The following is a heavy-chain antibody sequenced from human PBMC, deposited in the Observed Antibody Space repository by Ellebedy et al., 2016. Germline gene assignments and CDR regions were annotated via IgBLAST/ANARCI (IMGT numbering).Heavy chain of an antibody. D-gene: IGHD2-2*01. CDR2: ISVTSSYI. CDR3: TTIAPAAPLDY. V-gene: IGHV3-21*04. CDR1: GFTFDHYG. J-gene: IGHJ4*01. Sequence: GGSLRLXXAASGFTFDHYGMNWVRQAPGKGLEWVSSISVTSSYIYYADSVKGRFTISRDNSKNTLFLQMDSLRPDDTAVYYCTTIAPAAPLDYWGQGSLVNVSS.